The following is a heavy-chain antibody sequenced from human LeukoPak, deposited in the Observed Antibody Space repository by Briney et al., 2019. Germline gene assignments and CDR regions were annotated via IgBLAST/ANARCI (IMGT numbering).Heavy chain of an antibody. V-gene: IGHV3-23*01. CDR1: GFTFSSYA. CDR3: AKEWFSCSGPSCYPAFHI. J-gene: IGHJ3*02. CDR2: ISSSGGST. Sequence: GGSLRLSCAASGFTFSSYAMSWVRQAPGKGLEWVSAISSSGGSTFYADSVKGRFTISSDNFKNILYLQMNSLRVEDTAVYFCAKEWFSCSGPSCYPAFHIWGQGTMVIVSS. D-gene: IGHD2-2*01.